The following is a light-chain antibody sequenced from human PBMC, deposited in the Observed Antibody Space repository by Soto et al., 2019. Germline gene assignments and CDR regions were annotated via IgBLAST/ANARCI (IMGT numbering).Light chain of an antibody. CDR3: SSYSSANTVI. Sequence: QSVLTQPASVSASPGQSITISCTGTSSDIGGYIYVSWYQHHPGKAPRLMIYEVSSRPSGVSNRFSGSKSGNTASLTISGLQAEDGAQYYCSSYSSANTVIFGGGTQLTVL. CDR1: SSDIGGYIY. V-gene: IGLV2-14*01. CDR2: EVS. J-gene: IGLJ2*01.